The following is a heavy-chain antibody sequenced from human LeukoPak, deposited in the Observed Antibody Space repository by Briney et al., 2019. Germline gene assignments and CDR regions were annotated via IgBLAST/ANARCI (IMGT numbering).Heavy chain of an antibody. CDR3: ARGSGWYRYGIDY. Sequence: PGRSLRLSCAASGFTFSSYAMHWVRQALGKGLEWVAVISYDGSNKYYADSVKGRFTISRDNSKNTLYLQMNSLRAEDTAVYYCARGSGWYRYGIDYWGQGTLVTVSS. CDR2: ISYDGSNK. J-gene: IGHJ4*02. D-gene: IGHD6-19*01. CDR1: GFTFSSYA. V-gene: IGHV3-30*04.